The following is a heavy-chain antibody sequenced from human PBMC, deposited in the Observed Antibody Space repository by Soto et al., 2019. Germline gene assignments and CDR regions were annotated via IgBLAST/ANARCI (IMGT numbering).Heavy chain of an antibody. CDR3: VKDQSINWYSGHFRH. CDR2: INWNSGSI. V-gene: IGHV3-9*01. J-gene: IGHJ1*01. D-gene: IGHD6-13*01. Sequence: GGSLRLSCAASGFTFDDYAMHWVRQVPGKGLEWVSGINWNSGSIGYGDSVKGRFAISRDNAKNSLHLQMNSLSAEDTAFYYCVKDQSINWYSGHFRHWGQGTLVTVSS. CDR1: GFTFDDYA.